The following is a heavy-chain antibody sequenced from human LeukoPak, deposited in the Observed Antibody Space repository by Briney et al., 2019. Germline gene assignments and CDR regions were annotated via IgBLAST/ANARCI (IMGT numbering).Heavy chain of an antibody. CDR3: ASGLLLWFGELLSYFDY. D-gene: IGHD3-10*01. J-gene: IGHJ4*02. CDR1: GGSISSSSYY. CDR2: IYYSGST. Sequence: ASETLSLTCTVSGGSISSSSYYWGWIRQPPGKGLEWIGSIYYSGSTYYNPSLKSRVTISVDTSKNQFSLKLSSVTAADTAVYYCASGLLLWFGELLSYFDYWGQGTLVTVSS. V-gene: IGHV4-39*07.